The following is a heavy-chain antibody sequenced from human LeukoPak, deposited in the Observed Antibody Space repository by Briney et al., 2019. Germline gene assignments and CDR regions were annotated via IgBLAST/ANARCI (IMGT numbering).Heavy chain of an antibody. J-gene: IGHJ2*01. Sequence: GGSLRLSCAASGFTFSSYSMNWVRQAPGKGLEWVSCISSSSNFIYYADSVKGRFTISRDNAKISLYLQMNSLRAEDTAVYYCARGNGGTRSRYWYFDLWGRGTLVTVSS. CDR3: ARGNGGTRSRYWYFDL. CDR1: GFTFSSYS. V-gene: IGHV3-21*01. CDR2: ISSSSNFI. D-gene: IGHD4-23*01.